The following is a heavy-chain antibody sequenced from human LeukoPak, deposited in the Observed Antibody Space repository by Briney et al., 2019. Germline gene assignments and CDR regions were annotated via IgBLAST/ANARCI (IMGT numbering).Heavy chain of an antibody. J-gene: IGHJ4*02. D-gene: IGHD1-26*01. CDR1: GYPFSSYG. V-gene: IGHV1-18*01. Sequence: GASVKVSCKGSGYPFSSYGITWVRQAPGLGLEWVGWISAYNGHTQYGQNVQGRVTMTTETSTTTAYLELRNLTSDDTAVYFCASGAYYPFDFWGQGTLVTVSS. CDR3: ASGAYYPFDF. CDR2: ISAYNGHT.